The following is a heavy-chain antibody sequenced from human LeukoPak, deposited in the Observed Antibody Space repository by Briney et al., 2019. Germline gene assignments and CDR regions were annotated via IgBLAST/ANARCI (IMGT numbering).Heavy chain of an antibody. CDR2: IFYLGNT. CDR1: GGSISSGNYY. CDR3: ARKYPDHWFDP. V-gene: IGHV4-30-4*01. D-gene: IGHD6-6*01. J-gene: IGHJ5*02. Sequence: TLSLTCTVSGGSISSGNYYWSWLRQPPGKGLEWIGYIFYLGNTYYTPSLKSRVTISVDTSKNQFSLKLSSVTAADTAVYYCARKYPDHWFDPWGQGTLVTVSS.